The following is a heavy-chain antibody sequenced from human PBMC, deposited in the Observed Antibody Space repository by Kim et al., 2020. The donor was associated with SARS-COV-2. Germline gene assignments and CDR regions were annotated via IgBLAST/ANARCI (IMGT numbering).Heavy chain of an antibody. Sequence: ASVKVSCKASGYTFTSYAMHWVRQAPRQRLEWMGWINAGNGNTKYSQKFQGRVTITRDTSASTAYMELSSLRSEDTAVYYCARVSLGGYYPLFDYWGQGTLVTVSS. CDR1: GYTFTSYA. CDR3: ARVSLGGYYPLFDY. V-gene: IGHV1-3*01. J-gene: IGHJ4*02. D-gene: IGHD3-22*01. CDR2: INAGNGNT.